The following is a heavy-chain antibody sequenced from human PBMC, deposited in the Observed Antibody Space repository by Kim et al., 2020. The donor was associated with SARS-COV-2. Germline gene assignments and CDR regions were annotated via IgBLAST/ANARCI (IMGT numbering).Heavy chain of an antibody. Sequence: ASVKVSCKASGYTFTSYYMHWVRQAPGQGLEWMGIINPSGGSTSYAQKFQGRVTMTSDTSTSTVYMELSSLRSEDTAVYYCARAPLRDCYNPRTWGYFDLWGRGTLVTVSS. CDR1: GYTFTSYY. V-gene: IGHV1-46*01. CDR3: ARAPLRDCYNPRTWGYFDL. J-gene: IGHJ2*01. CDR2: INPSGGST. D-gene: IGHD2-21*01.